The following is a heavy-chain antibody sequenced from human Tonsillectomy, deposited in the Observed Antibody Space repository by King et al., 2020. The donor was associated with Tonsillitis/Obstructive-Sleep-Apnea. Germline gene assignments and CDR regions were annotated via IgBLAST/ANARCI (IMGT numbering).Heavy chain of an antibody. CDR2: IIPIFGTA. CDR1: GGTFSSYA. Sequence: VQLVQSGAEVKKPGSSVKVSCKASGGTFSSYAISWVRQAPGQGLEWMGGIIPIFGTANYAQKFQGRVTITADESTSTAYMELSSLRSEDTAVYYCARGQIVVVPAASEYYYYYGMDVWGKGTTVTVSS. V-gene: IGHV1-69*01. CDR3: ARGQIVVVPAASEYYYYYGMDV. D-gene: IGHD2-2*01. J-gene: IGHJ6*04.